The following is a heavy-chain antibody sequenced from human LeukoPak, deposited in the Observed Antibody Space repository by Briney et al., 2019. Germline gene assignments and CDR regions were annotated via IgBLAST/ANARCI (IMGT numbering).Heavy chain of an antibody. CDR1: GYSISSGYY. V-gene: IGHV4-38-2*02. D-gene: IGHD6-13*01. CDR3: ARAQFGYSSTKRERYYYYYMDV. J-gene: IGHJ6*03. CDR2: MYHTGST. Sequence: PSETLSLTCNGSGYSISSGYYWGWIRQPPGKGLEWIANMYHTGSTYYNPSLKSRVTISVDTSKKQFSLKLSSVTAADTAVYYCARAQFGYSSTKRERYYYYYMDVWGKGTTVTVSS.